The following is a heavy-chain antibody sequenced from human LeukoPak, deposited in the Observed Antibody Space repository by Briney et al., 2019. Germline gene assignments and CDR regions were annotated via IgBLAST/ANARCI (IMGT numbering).Heavy chain of an antibody. CDR1: GFTFSSYS. J-gene: IGHJ2*01. CDR2: ISSSSSTI. D-gene: IGHD4-23*01. Sequence: GSLRLSCAASGFTFSSYSMSWVRQAPGKGLEWVSYISSSSSTIYYADSVKGRFTISRDNAKNSLYLQMNSLRAEDTAVYYCARADYGGNWYFDLWGRGTLVTVPS. V-gene: IGHV3-48*01. CDR3: ARADYGGNWYFDL.